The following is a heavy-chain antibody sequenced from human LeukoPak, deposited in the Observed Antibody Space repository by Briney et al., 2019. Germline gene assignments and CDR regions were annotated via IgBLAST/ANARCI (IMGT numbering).Heavy chain of an antibody. V-gene: IGHV4-59*01. J-gene: IGHJ4*02. CDR1: GGSTSSYY. CDR3: AREGKGRFDY. Sequence: SETLSLTCTVSGGSTSSYYWSWIRQPPGKGLEWIGYIYYSGSTNYNPSLKSRVTISVDTSKNQFSLKLSSVTAADTAVYYCAREGKGRFDYWGQGTLVTVSS. CDR2: IYYSGST. D-gene: IGHD1-26*01.